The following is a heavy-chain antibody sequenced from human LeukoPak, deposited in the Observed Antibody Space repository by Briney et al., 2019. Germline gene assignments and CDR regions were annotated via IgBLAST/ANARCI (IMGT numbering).Heavy chain of an antibody. Sequence: GSSVKVSCKASRGTVSSYAISWVRQAPGQGLEWMGGIIPIFGTANYAQKFQGRVTITADESTSTAYMELSGLRSEDTAVYYCARDHALYCSSTSCYRYYYYGMDVWGKGTTVTVSS. CDR1: RGTVSSYA. CDR3: ARDHALYCSSTSCYRYYYYGMDV. J-gene: IGHJ6*04. D-gene: IGHD2-2*01. V-gene: IGHV1-69*13. CDR2: IIPIFGTA.